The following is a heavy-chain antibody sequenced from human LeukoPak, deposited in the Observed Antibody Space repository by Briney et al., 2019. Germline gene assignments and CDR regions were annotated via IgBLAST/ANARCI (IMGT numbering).Heavy chain of an antibody. D-gene: IGHD3-10*01. V-gene: IGHV1-18*01. Sequence: ASVKVSCKSSGYTFTSYGITWVRQAPGHGLEWMGWINTYYGNTDYAQNFQGRVTMTTDTSTSTAYMELRSLRSDDTAVYYCARGRFGDISFDYWGQGTLVTVSS. CDR3: ARGRFGDISFDY. CDR2: INTYYGNT. J-gene: IGHJ4*02. CDR1: GYTFTSYG.